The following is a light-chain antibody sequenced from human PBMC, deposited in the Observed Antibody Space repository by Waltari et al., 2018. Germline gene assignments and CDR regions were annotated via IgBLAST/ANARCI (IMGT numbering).Light chain of an antibody. CDR1: QSVNNNY. J-gene: IGKJ4*01. Sequence: EIVLTQSPGTLSLSQGERATLSCRASQSVNNNYLAWYQQKPGQAPRLLIYGASTSATGIPDRFRGSGSGTDFTLTISRLEPEDFAAYYCQQYSTSPEAFGGGTKVDIK. CDR3: QQYSTSPEA. CDR2: GAS. V-gene: IGKV3-20*01.